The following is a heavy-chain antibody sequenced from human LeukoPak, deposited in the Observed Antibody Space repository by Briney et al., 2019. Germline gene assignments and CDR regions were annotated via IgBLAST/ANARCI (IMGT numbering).Heavy chain of an antibody. D-gene: IGHD3-9*01. CDR2: ISSSGSTI. Sequence: GGSLRLSCAASGFTFSDYYMSWIRQAPGKGLEWVSYISSSGSTIYYADSVKGRFTISRDNAKNSLYLQMNSLRAEDTAVYYCARAYYDILTGYYYYYYYYMGVWGKGTTVTVSS. CDR3: ARAYYDILTGYYYYYYYYMGV. J-gene: IGHJ6*03. V-gene: IGHV3-11*04. CDR1: GFTFSDYY.